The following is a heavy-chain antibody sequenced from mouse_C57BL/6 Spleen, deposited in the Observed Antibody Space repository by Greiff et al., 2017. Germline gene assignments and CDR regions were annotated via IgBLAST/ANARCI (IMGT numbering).Heavy chain of an antibody. CDR3: ARSRESTVVTKAWFAY. V-gene: IGHV1-80*01. D-gene: IGHD2-2*01. Sequence: QVQLQQSGAELVKPGASVKISCKASGYAFSSYWMNWVKQRPGKGLEWIGQIYPGDGDTNYNGKFKGKATMTADKSSSTAYMQLSSLTSEDSAVYFGARSRESTVVTKAWFAYWGQGTLVTVSA. CDR2: IYPGDGDT. CDR1: GYAFSSYW. J-gene: IGHJ3*01.